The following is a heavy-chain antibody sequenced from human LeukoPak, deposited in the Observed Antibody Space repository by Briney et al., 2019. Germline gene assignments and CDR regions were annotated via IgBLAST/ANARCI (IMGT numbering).Heavy chain of an antibody. CDR3: ARHSPHYGDYPNLAF. J-gene: IGHJ4*02. V-gene: IGHV1-69*13. Sequence: SVKVSCKASGGTFNNFPIAWVRQAPGLGLGWMGVIIPVFATPNYAQKFQDRVTITADESTSTAYMELSGLTSEDTAVYYCARHSPHYGDYPNLAFWGQGTLVTVSS. CDR1: GGTFNNFP. D-gene: IGHD4-17*01. CDR2: IIPVFATP.